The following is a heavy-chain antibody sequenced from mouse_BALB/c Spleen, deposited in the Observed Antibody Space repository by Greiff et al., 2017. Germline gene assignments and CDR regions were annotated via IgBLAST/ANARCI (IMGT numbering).Heavy chain of an antibody. CDR2: INPGSGGT. CDR1: GYAFTNYL. D-gene: IGHD1-1*01. CDR3: ARSSYGSSYRDYAMDY. J-gene: IGHJ4*01. V-gene: IGHV1-54*01. Sequence: QVQLKESGAELVRPGTSVKVSCKASGYAFTNYLIEWVKQRPGQGLEWIGVINPGSGGTNYNEKFKGKATLTADKSSSTAYMQLSSLTSDDSAVYFCARSSYGSSYRDYAMDYWGQGTSVTVSS.